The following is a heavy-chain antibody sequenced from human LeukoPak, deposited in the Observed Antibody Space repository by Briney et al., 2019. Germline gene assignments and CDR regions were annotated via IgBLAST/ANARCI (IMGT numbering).Heavy chain of an antibody. CDR2: VYDSGST. CDR1: GGSVSSSSYF. Sequence: SETLSLTCTVSGGSVSSSSYFWGWIRQPPGKGLEWIGSVYDSGSTYYNPSLKSRVTISVDTSKNQFSLKLSSVTAADTAVFYCARLPPTESSGWGRPFDYWGQGTLVTVSS. J-gene: IGHJ4*02. CDR3: ARLPPTESSGWGRPFDY. D-gene: IGHD6-19*01. V-gene: IGHV4-39*01.